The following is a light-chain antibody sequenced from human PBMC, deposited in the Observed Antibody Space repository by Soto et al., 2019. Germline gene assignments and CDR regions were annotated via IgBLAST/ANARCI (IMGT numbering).Light chain of an antibody. J-gene: IGKJ2*01. Sequence: DVQMTQSPATLSAPVRDRVTLTCRASQSISSWLAWYQQKPGKAPKLLIYDASSLESGVPSRFSGSGSGTEFTLTISSLQPDDFATYYCQQYHSYPYTFGQGTKVDI. CDR2: DAS. V-gene: IGKV1-5*01. CDR1: QSISSW. CDR3: QQYHSYPYT.